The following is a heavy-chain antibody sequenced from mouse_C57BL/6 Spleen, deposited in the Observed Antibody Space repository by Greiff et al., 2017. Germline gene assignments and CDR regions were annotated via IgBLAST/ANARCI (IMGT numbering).Heavy chain of an antibody. CDR2: IDPSDSET. D-gene: IGHD2-14*01. CDR3: ARGVPYFDV. CDR1: GYTFTSYW. J-gene: IGHJ1*03. V-gene: IGHV1-52*01. Sequence: QVQLKQSGAELVRPGSSVKLSCKASGYTFTSYWMHWVKQRPIQGLEWIGNIDPSDSETHYNQKFKDKATLTVDKSSSTAYMQLSSLTSEDSAVYYCARGVPYFDVWGTGTTVTVSS.